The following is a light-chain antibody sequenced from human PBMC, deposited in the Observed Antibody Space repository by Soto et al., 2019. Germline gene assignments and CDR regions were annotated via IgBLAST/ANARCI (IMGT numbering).Light chain of an antibody. Sequence: VLTQSPGTLSLSPGERATLSCRASQTVKSNYLAWYQQKPGQAPRLLIYGASSRATGIPDRFSGSGSGTDFTLTISRLEPEDFAVYYCQQYGSSISYTFGQGTELEIK. J-gene: IGKJ2*01. CDR1: QTVKSNY. V-gene: IGKV3-20*01. CDR2: GAS. CDR3: QQYGSSISYT.